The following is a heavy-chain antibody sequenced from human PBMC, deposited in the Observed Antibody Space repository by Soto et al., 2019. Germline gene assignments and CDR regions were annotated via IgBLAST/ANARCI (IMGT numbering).Heavy chain of an antibody. CDR3: VKDLGYSLFAMGGGMDV. J-gene: IGHJ6*02. CDR2: MSGSGGST. V-gene: IGHV3-23*01. CDR1: GFTFNNYA. D-gene: IGHD3-3*02. Sequence: EVQLLESGGGFVQPGGSMRLSCVASGFTFNNYAMNWVRQAPGKGPEWVSVMSGSGGSTFYADSVRGRFTTSRDTSKHTVYLQMGRLRFEDTAIYYSVKDLGYSLFAMGGGMDVCGRGGTGTVSS.